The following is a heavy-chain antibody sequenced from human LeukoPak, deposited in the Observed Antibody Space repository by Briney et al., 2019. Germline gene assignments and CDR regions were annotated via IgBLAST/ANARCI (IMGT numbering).Heavy chain of an antibody. CDR3: AKDPTPGYYDFWSGLDY. CDR2: ISGRGGSA. CDR1: GFTFSDYA. D-gene: IGHD3-3*01. Sequence: GGSLRLSCAASGFTFSDYAMSWVRQAPEKGLEWVSAISGRGGSANYADSVKGRFTISRDDSKNTLYLQMNSLRAEDTAVYFCAKDPTPGYYDFWSGLDYWGQGTLVTVSS. J-gene: IGHJ4*02. V-gene: IGHV3-23*01.